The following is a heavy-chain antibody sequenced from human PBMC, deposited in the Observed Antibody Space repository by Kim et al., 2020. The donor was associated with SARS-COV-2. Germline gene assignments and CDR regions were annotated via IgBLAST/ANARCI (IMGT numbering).Heavy chain of an antibody. V-gene: IGHV3-49*04. CDR3: NCNEVPAAISYYYYMDV. CDR1: GFTFGDDA. Sequence: GGSLRLSCTASGFTFGDDAMSWVRQAPGKGLELVGFIRSKAYGGTTEYAASVKGRFTISRDDSKSIAYLQMNSLKTEDTAVYYCNCNEVPAAISYYYYMDVWGKGTPVTVSS. J-gene: IGHJ6*03. CDR2: IRSKAYGGTT. D-gene: IGHD2-2*02.